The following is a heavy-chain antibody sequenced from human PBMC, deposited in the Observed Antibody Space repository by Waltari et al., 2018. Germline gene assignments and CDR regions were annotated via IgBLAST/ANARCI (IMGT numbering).Heavy chain of an antibody. CDR3: ATALYCSSTSCHTLFDY. V-gene: IGHV1-24*01. Sequence: QVQLVQSGAEVKKPGASVKVPCKVSGYTLTELSMHWVRQAPGKGLEWMGGFDPEDGETIYAQKFQGRVTMTEDTSTDTAYMELSSLRSEDTAVYYCATALYCSSTSCHTLFDYWGQGTLVTVSS. D-gene: IGHD2-2*01. J-gene: IGHJ4*02. CDR1: GYTLTELS. CDR2: FDPEDGET.